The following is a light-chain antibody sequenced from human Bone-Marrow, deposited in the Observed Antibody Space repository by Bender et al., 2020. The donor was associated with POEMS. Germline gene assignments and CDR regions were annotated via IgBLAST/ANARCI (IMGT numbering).Light chain of an antibody. Sequence: QSGLAQPASVPASPGQSITIPCNGTSSDIGTYKFVSWYQQYPGKAPKLLIYEGTKRPSGVSSRFSGSKSGNMASLTISGLQAEDEAHYYCSSYAGDTTWLFGGGTKVTVL. CDR1: SSDIGTYKF. CDR3: SSYAGDTTWL. CDR2: EGT. V-gene: IGLV2-23*01. J-gene: IGLJ3*02.